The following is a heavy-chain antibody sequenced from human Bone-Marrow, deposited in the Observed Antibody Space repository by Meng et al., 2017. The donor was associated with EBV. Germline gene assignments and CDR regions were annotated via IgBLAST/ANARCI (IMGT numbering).Heavy chain of an antibody. CDR1: GGSISSSNW. J-gene: IGHJ4*02. CDR2: IYHSGST. CDR3: ARDAGDDGSGSYYSDY. Sequence: QVRLQEAGPGLVKPSGTLSLPCAVSGGSISSSNWWSWVRQPPGKGLEWIGEIYHSGSTNYNPSLKSRVTITVDKSKNQFSLNLSSVAAADTAVYYCARDAGDDGSGSYYSDYWGQGTLVTVSS. D-gene: IGHD3-10*01. V-gene: IGHV4-4*02.